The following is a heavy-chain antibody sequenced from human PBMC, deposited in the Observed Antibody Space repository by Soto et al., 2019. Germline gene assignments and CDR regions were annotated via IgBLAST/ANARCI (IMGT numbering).Heavy chain of an antibody. J-gene: IGHJ4*02. D-gene: IGHD6-19*01. CDR1: GFTFSDFY. CDR2: ITDSGTYT. Sequence: QVQLVESGGGLVKPGGSLRLSCEASGFTFSDFYMSWIRQAPGKGLEWVSYITDSGTYTNYADSVRGRFTISRDNTRKSVFLQMNGLRAEDTAVYYCARDGERWHVRTRSFDYWGPGTLVTVSS. CDR3: ARDGERWHVRTRSFDY. V-gene: IGHV3-11*06.